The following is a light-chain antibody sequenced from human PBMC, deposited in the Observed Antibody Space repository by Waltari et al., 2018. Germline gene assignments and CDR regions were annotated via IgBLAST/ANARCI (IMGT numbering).Light chain of an antibody. CDR3: QQYGSSILYT. J-gene: IGKJ2*01. Sequence: VLTQSPGTLSLSPGERVTLSCRASQSLTKRYLAWYQQKPGQAPRLLIYVASSRAAGIPDRFSCSGSGTDFTLTISRLEPEDFAVYYCQQYGSSILYTFGQGTKLEIK. CDR1: QSLTKRY. V-gene: IGKV3-20*01. CDR2: VAS.